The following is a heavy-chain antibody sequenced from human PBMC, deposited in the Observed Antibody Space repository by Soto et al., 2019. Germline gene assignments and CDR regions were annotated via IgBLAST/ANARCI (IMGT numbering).Heavy chain of an antibody. J-gene: IGHJ5*02. D-gene: IGHD5-18*01. CDR1: GFTFSSYA. Sequence: LRLSCAASGFTFSSYAMSWVRQAPGKGLEWVSAISGSGGSTYYTDSVKGRFTISRDNSKNTLYLQMNSLRAEDTAVYYCAKNLRRYSYGHWFDPWGQGTLVTVSS. V-gene: IGHV3-23*01. CDR3: AKNLRRYSYGHWFDP. CDR2: ISGSGGST.